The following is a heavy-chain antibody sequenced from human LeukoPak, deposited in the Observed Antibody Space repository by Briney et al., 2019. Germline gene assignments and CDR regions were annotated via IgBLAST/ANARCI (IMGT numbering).Heavy chain of an antibody. CDR3: ARGNWVDC. CDR2: IDTSSTTM. V-gene: IGHV3-48*04. CDR1: GLTFSKYS. Sequence: GGSLRLSCAASGLTFSKYSMTWVRQAPGKGLEWVSFIDTSSTTMYYTDSVKGQFTISRGNAKNSLYLQMNSLKVEDTAIYYCARGNWVDCWGQGTLVTVSS. J-gene: IGHJ5*01.